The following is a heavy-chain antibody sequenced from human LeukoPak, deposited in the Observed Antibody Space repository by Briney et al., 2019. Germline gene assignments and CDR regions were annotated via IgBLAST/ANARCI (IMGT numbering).Heavy chain of an antibody. CDR3: AKVAQIDFDYSNSLEN. Sequence: HPGGSLRLSCAASGFTYSHYGMRWVCQAPGKGLEWVAVIWSDATEKYYGDAVKGRFTISRDNSRNTLYLQMNSLRAEDTAVYYCAKVAQIDFDYSNSLENWGQGTLVTVSS. V-gene: IGHV3-33*06. J-gene: IGHJ4*02. CDR1: GFTYSHYG. D-gene: IGHD4-11*01. CDR2: IWSDATEK.